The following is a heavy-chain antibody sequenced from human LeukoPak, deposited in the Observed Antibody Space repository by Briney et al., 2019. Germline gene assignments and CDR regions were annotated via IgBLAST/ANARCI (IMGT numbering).Heavy chain of an antibody. CDR1: GFTFSSYG. V-gene: IGHV3-30*02. CDR3: AGHHFGSGNYYKF. J-gene: IGHJ4*02. Sequence: GGSLRLSCAASGFTFSSYGMHWVRQAPGKGLEWVAFIRYDGSNKYYADSVKGRFTISRDNSRNTLYLQMSSLRAEDTAVYYCAGHHFGSGNYYKFWGQGTLVTVSS. CDR2: IRYDGSNK. D-gene: IGHD3-10*01.